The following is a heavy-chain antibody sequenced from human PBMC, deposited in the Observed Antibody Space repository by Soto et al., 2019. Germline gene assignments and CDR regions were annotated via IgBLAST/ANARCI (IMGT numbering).Heavy chain of an antibody. CDR1: EFTFDDYA. Sequence: EVQLVESGGALVQPGRSLRLSCAASEFTFDDYAMHWVRQAPGKGLEWVSGISWNSGIIGYADSVKGRFTISRDNAKNSLYLQMNSLRAEDTALYYCAKDPFSDSSGSYFDYWGQGTLVTVSS. CDR2: ISWNSGII. J-gene: IGHJ4*02. D-gene: IGHD3-22*01. CDR3: AKDPFSDSSGSYFDY. V-gene: IGHV3-9*01.